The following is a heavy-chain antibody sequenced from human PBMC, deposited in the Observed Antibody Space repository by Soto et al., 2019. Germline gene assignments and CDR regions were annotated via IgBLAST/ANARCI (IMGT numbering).Heavy chain of an antibody. D-gene: IGHD3-22*01. CDR1: GFTFSSYA. V-gene: IGHV3-23*01. CDR2: ISGSGGST. CDR3: ATGPHYYDSSGYPWYFDY. Sequence: GGSLRLSCAASGFTFSSYAMSWVRQVPGKGLEWVSAISGSGGSTYYADSVKGRFTISRDNSKNTLYLQMNSLRAEDTAVYYCATGPHYYDSSGYPWYFDYWGQGTLVTVSS. J-gene: IGHJ4*02.